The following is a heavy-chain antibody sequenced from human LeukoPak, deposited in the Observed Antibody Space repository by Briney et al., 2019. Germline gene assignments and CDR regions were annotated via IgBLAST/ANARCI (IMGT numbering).Heavy chain of an antibody. CDR2: IYYSGST. J-gene: IGHJ4*02. Sequence: PSETLSLTCTVSGGSVGGGSYYWSWIRQPPGTGLEWIGYIYYSGSTNYNPSLKSRVTISVDTSKNQFSLKLSSVTAADTAVYYCARSGATQATRPGGDYWGQGTLVTVSS. CDR3: ARSGATQATRPGGDY. D-gene: IGHD3-10*01. V-gene: IGHV4-61*01. CDR1: GGSVGGGSYY.